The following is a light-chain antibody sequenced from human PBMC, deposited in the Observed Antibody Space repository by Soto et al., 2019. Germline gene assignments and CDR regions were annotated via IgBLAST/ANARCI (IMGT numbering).Light chain of an antibody. CDR3: QQYNSYPWT. CDR2: EAS. CDR1: QSISIY. Sequence: DIPMTQSPSTLTASVGDRVTITCRASQSISIYLAWYQQKPGKAPKLLIYEASSLESGVPSRFSGSGSGTEFTLSISSLQPDDFATYYCQQYNSYPWTFGQGTKVEIK. V-gene: IGKV1-5*03. J-gene: IGKJ1*01.